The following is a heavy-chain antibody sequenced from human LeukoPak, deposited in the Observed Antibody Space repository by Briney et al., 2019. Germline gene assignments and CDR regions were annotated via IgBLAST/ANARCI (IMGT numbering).Heavy chain of an antibody. D-gene: IGHD3-10*01. CDR3: ARRADYYGLFES. J-gene: IGHJ5*01. V-gene: IGHV5-51*01. Sequence: GESLKISCKGSGYSCTSYWIGWVRQMPGKGLEWMGIIYPGDSDTRYSPSFQGQITISADKSINTAYLQWSSLKASDTAMYYCARRADYYGLFESWGQGTLVTVSS. CDR2: IYPGDSDT. CDR1: GYSCTSYW.